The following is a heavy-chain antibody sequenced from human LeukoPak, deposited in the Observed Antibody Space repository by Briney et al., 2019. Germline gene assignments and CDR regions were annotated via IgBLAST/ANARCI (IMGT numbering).Heavy chain of an antibody. CDR1: GFTFSSYS. CDR2: ISNTGGST. J-gene: IGHJ1*01. V-gene: IGHV3-23*01. Sequence: GGSLRLSCAASGFTFSSYSMNWVRQAPGKGLEWVSAISNTGGSTYYADSVKGRFTISRDKSKNTLSLQMNSLRAEDTAVYYCAQQVGYCSSGSCYFTYWGQGTLVTVSS. CDR3: AQQVGYCSSGSCYFTY. D-gene: IGHD2-15*01.